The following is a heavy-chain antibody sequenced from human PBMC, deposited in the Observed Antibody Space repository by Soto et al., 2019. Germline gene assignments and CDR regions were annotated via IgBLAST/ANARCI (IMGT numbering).Heavy chain of an antibody. CDR3: TKDSHRGINSPPHDH. J-gene: IGHJ4*02. V-gene: IGHV3-23*01. Sequence: EVQLWESGGGLVQPGGSLRLSCAVSGFTFRSSPMSWVRRAPGKGLEWVSGINGGDDSEHYVDSVRGRFTIIRDNSKKLLLLQMNTLRVEDTAIYYCTKDSHRGINSPPHDHWGQGTQVTVSS. D-gene: IGHD1-1*01. CDR2: INGGDDSE. CDR1: GFTFRSSP.